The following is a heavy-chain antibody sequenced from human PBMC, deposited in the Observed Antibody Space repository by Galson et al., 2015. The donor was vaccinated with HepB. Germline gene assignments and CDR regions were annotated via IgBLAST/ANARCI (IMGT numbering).Heavy chain of an antibody. Sequence: SVKVSCKASGYTFTGYYMHWVRQAPGQGLEWMGWINPNSGGTNYAQKFQGWVTMTRDTSISTAYLQWSSLKASDTAMYYCVRRLSGSYWDYWGQGTLVTVSS. CDR2: INPNSGGT. CDR1: GYTFTGYY. V-gene: IGHV1-2*04. D-gene: IGHD1-26*01. J-gene: IGHJ4*02. CDR3: VRRLSGSYWDY.